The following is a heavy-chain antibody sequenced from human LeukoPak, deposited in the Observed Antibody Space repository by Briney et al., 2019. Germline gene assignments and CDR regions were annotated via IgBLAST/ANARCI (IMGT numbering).Heavy chain of an antibody. CDR2: INPSGSST. CDR3: ARVPSEGYYYYGMGV. V-gene: IGHV1-46*01. Sequence: ASVKVSCKASEHTFTNYYMHWVRQAPGQGLEWMGVINPSGSSTSYAQKFQGRVVMTRDTSTSTVYMELNSLGSEDTAVYYCARVPSEGYYYYGMGVWGQGTTVTVSS. J-gene: IGHJ6*02. CDR1: EHTFTNYY.